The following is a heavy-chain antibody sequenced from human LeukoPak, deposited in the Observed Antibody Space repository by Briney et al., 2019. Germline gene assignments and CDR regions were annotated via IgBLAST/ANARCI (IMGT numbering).Heavy chain of an antibody. CDR3: ATPSGSYYGALNFDY. D-gene: IGHD1-26*01. CDR2: FDPEDGET. Sequence: ASVKVSCKVSGYTLTELSMHWVRQAPGKGLEWMGGFDPEDGETIYAQKFQGRVTLTEDTSTDTAYMGLGSLRSEDTAVYYCATPSGSYYGALNFDYWGQGTLVTVSS. CDR1: GYTLTELS. V-gene: IGHV1-24*01. J-gene: IGHJ4*02.